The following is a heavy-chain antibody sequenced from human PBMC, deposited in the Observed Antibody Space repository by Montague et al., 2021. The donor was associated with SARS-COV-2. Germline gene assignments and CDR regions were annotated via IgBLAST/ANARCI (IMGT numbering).Heavy chain of an antibody. J-gene: IGHJ6*03. D-gene: IGHD2-15*01. Sequence: SETLSLTCTVSDASISSYSWSWIRQPPGKGLEWIGYMYNSEKIXXXPSXXXRVTISVDTSKGQLSLKLNSVTAADTAVYFCARAIVSGLCSGGSCYKGYYYYMDVWGKGTTVTVSS. CDR2: MYNSEKI. CDR3: ARAIVSGLCSGGSCYKGYYYYMDV. V-gene: IGHV4-59*13. CDR1: DASISSYS.